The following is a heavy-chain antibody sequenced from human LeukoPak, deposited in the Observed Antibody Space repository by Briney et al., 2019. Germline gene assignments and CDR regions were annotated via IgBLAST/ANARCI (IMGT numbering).Heavy chain of an antibody. Sequence: SETLSLTCTVSGGSISSYYWSWLRQPPGKGLEWIGYIYYGGSTNYNPSLKSRVTISVDTSKNQFSLKLSSVTAADTAVYYCARHRYYYDSSGYYTLGYYFDYWGQGTLVTVSS. CDR1: GGSISSYY. J-gene: IGHJ4*02. V-gene: IGHV4-59*08. D-gene: IGHD3-22*01. CDR2: IYYGGST. CDR3: ARHRYYYDSSGYYTLGYYFDY.